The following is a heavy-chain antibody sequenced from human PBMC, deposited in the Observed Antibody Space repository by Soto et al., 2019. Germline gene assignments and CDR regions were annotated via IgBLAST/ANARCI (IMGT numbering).Heavy chain of an antibody. CDR1: GYSFSSHW. CDR3: ARRIAALTDYYFDY. Sequence: GESLKISCKGSGYSFSSHWIGWVRQMSGKGLEWMGIIYPGDSDTEYSPSFQGQVTISVDKSISTAYLQWSSLKASDTAMYYCARRIAALTDYYFDYWGQGTLVTVSS. CDR2: IYPGDSDT. D-gene: IGHD6-6*01. J-gene: IGHJ4*02. V-gene: IGHV5-51*01.